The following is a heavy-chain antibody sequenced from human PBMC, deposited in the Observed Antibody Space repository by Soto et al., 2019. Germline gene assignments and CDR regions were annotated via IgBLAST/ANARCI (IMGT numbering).Heavy chain of an antibody. CDR1: GGTFSSYA. J-gene: IGHJ6*02. CDR3: AVPLMGYDSSGYFYSLADYGMDV. D-gene: IGHD3-22*01. CDR2: IIPIFGTA. V-gene: IGHV1-69*13. Sequence: ASVKVSCKASGGTFSSYAISWVRQAPGQGLEWMGGIIPIFGTANYAQKFQGRVTITADESTSTAYMELSSLRSEDTAVYYCAVPLMGYDSSGYFYSLADYGMDVWGQGTTVTVSS.